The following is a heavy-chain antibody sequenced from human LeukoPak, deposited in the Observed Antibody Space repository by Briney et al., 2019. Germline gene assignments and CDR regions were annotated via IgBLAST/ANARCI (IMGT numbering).Heavy chain of an antibody. V-gene: IGHV3-11*01. J-gene: IGHJ6*02. D-gene: IGHD1-26*01. Sequence: AGSLRLSCAASGFTFSDYYMSWIRQAPGKGLEWVSYISSSGSTIYYADSVKGRFTISRDNAKNSLYLQMNSLRAEDTAVYYCARGYQKSIVGATIRGYYYYGMDVWGQGTTVTVSS. CDR1: GFTFSDYY. CDR3: ARGYQKSIVGATIRGYYYYGMDV. CDR2: ISSSGSTI.